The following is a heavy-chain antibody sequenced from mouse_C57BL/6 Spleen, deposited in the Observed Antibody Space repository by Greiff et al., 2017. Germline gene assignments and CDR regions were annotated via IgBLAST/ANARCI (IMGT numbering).Heavy chain of an antibody. V-gene: IGHV14-2*01. CDR2: IDPEDGET. Sequence: VQLQQSGAELVKPGASVKLSCTASGFNIKDYYMHWVKQRTEQGLEWIGRIDPEDGETKYAPKFQGKATITADTSSNTAYLQLSRLTSENTAVYYCAPLDCYGSSRFANWGQGTLVTVSA. J-gene: IGHJ3*01. CDR3: APLDCYGSSRFAN. D-gene: IGHD1-1*01. CDR1: GFNIKDYY.